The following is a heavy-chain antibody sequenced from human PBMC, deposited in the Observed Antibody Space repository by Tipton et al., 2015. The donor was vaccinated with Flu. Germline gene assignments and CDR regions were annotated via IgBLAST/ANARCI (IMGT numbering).Heavy chain of an antibody. J-gene: IGHJ6*02. Sequence: TLSLTCTVSGGSISSYFWTYIRQPAGGGQEWIGRVSASGSINYNPSLRSRVTMSVDTSKNQFSLKLRSVTAADTAVYYCARDQCNWGACDYYYGMDVWGQGTTVSVSS. V-gene: IGHV4-4*07. CDR1: GGSISSYF. CDR2: VSASGSI. CDR3: ARDQCNWGACDYYYGMDV. D-gene: IGHD7-27*01.